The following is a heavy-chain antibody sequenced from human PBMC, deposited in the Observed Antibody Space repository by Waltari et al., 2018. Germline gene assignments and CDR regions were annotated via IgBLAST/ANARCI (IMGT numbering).Heavy chain of an antibody. V-gene: IGHV3-33*03. D-gene: IGHD3-10*01. Sequence: QVQLVESGGGVVQPGRSLRLSCAASGFTFSNYGMPWVRKAPGKGLEWVAVIWYDGSNKYYPDSVKGRFTISRDNSINTLYLQMNSLRPEDTAMYYCAKDHTSYGSGSHFDHWGQGTLVTVSS. CDR2: IWYDGSNK. J-gene: IGHJ4*02. CDR3: AKDHTSYGSGSHFDH. CDR1: GFTFSNYG.